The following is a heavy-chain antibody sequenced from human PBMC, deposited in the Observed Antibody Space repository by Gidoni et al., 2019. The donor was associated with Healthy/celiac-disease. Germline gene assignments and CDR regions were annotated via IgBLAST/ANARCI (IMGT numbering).Heavy chain of an antibody. V-gene: IGHV3-23*01. CDR1: RFTFISYS. CDR3: AKDGEYYDFWSGYYTLDY. D-gene: IGHD3-3*01. Sequence: EVQLLESGGGLVQHGVSLKLSCAASRFTFISYSMSWVRQAPGKGLAWVSAISGGGGSTSYADSVKGRFTISRDNSKNTLYLQMNSLRAEDTAVYYCAKDGEYYDFWSGYYTLDYWGQGTLVTVSS. J-gene: IGHJ4*02. CDR2: ISGGGGST.